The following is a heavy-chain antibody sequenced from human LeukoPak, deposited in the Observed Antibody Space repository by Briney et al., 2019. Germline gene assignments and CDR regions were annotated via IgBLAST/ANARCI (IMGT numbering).Heavy chain of an antibody. CDR1: GFIFNNYD. CDR2: ISGSGGST. CDR3: AKVTVTMAATGDY. V-gene: IGHV3-23*01. Sequence: GGSLRLSCVVSGFIFNNYDMSWVRQAPGKGLGWFSAISGSGGSTYYADSVKGRFTISRDNSKNTLYLQMNSLRVEDTAIYYCAKVTVTMAATGDYWGQGTLVTVSS. J-gene: IGHJ4*02. D-gene: IGHD2-15*01.